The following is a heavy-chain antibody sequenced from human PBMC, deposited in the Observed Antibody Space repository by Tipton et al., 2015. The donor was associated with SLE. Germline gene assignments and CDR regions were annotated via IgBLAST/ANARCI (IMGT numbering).Heavy chain of an antibody. Sequence: SLRLSCAASGFTFSSYAMSWVRQAPGKGLEWVANIKQDGSEKYYVDSVKGRFTISRDNAKNSLYLQMNSLRAEDTAVYYCAREAYSSSWYYYYGMDVWGQGTTVTVSS. D-gene: IGHD6-13*01. CDR3: AREAYSSSWYYYYGMDV. CDR1: GFTFSSYA. J-gene: IGHJ6*02. V-gene: IGHV3-7*03. CDR2: IKQDGSEK.